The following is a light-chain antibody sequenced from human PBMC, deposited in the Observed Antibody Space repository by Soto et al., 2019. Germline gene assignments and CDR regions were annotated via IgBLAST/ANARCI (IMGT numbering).Light chain of an antibody. CDR2: LAS. CDR3: MQSVQPFT. Sequence: DIVMTQSPLSLSVTPGEPASISCRSSQSLLQRNGYNFLLWYLQKPGQSPQLLIYLASNRAYGVPDRLSGSGSGKDFKMKISRVEAEDVGVYYCMQSVQPFTLGNGTKGDIK. J-gene: IGKJ3*01. V-gene: IGKV2-28*01. CDR1: QSLLQRNGYNF.